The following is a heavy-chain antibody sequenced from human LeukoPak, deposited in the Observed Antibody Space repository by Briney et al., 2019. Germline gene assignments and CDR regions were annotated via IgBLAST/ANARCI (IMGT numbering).Heavy chain of an antibody. D-gene: IGHD3-9*01. V-gene: IGHV1-69*01. CDR3: ARAENYDILTGSDYYYYGMDV. Sequence: SVKVSCKASGGTFSSYAISWVRQAPGQGLEWMGGIIPIFGTANYARKFQGRVTITADESTSTAYMELSSLRSEDTAVYYCARAENYDILTGSDYYYYGMDVWGKGTTVTVSS. CDR1: GGTFSSYA. J-gene: IGHJ6*04. CDR2: IIPIFGTA.